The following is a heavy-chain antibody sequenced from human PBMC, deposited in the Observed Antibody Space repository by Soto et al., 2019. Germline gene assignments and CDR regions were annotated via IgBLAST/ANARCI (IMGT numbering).Heavy chain of an antibody. V-gene: IGHV3-23*01. CDR3: AKSGPTNYFDF. CDR2: ITGGSGFT. D-gene: IGHD1-26*01. CDR1: GFTFSTFA. Sequence: EVQLLESGGGFVQPGGSLRLSCAASGFTFSTFAMNWVRQAPGKGLEWVSGITGGSGFTFYADSVKGRFTISRDDSENTLFLQMSSLRAEDTAKYYCAKSGPTNYFDFWGQGTLVTVS. J-gene: IGHJ4*02.